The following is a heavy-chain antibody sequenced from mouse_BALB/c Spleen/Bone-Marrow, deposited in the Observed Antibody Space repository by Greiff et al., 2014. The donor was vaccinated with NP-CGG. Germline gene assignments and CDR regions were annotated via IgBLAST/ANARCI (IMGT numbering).Heavy chain of an antibody. V-gene: IGHV1-37*01. J-gene: IGHJ3*01. CDR2: INPYNGDP. CDR1: GYSFTGYF. CDR3: GRGNYDYDSWFGY. D-gene: IGHD2-4*01. Sequence: VLLQQSGPELVKPGASVKISCKASGYSFTGYFMNWMKQSHGKSLEWIGRINPYNGDPFYNQKFKGKATLTVDKSSSTAHMELLSLTSEDSAVYYCGRGNYDYDSWFGYWGQGTLVTVSA.